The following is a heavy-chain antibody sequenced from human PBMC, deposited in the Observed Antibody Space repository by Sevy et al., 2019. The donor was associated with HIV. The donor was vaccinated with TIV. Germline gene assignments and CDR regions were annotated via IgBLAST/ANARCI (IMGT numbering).Heavy chain of an antibody. CDR1: GFPFNYYA. CDR3: ARERGTYYDTSGYPYLLEAGFDY. V-gene: IGHV3-48*02. D-gene: IGHD3-22*01. Sequence: GGSLRLSCVASGFPFNYYAMNWVRQAPGKGLEWILYINSDSDTMYYGDSVKGRFTISRDNAKNSLYLQMNSLRYEDTAMYYCARERGTYYDTSGYPYLLEAGFDYWGQGTLVTVSS. J-gene: IGHJ4*02. CDR2: INSDSDTM.